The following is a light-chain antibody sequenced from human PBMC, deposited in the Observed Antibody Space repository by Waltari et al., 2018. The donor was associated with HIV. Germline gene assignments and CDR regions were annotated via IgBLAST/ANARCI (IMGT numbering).Light chain of an antibody. CDR1: QSVRSAS. J-gene: IGKJ4*01. Sequence: EIVLTQSPGTLSLSPGERATHSCRASQSVRSASLAWYQQKPGQAPRLLIYGASSRAPGIPDRFSGSGAVTDFILTISRLEPEDCAVYYCQQYAASPLTFGGGTKVEIK. CDR2: GAS. V-gene: IGKV3-20*01. CDR3: QQYAASPLT.